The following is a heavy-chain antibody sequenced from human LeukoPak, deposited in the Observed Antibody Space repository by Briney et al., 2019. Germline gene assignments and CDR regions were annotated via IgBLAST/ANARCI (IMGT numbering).Heavy chain of an antibody. J-gene: IGHJ5*02. CDR2: IYPGDSDT. Sequence: GESLKISCKGSGYSFTSYWIAWVRRLPGKGLEWMGIIYPGDSDTRYSPSFQGQVTISADKSISTAYLQWSSLKASDTAMYYCARHHLPAAIQVGFDPWGQGTLVTVSS. CDR3: ARHHLPAAIQVGFDP. D-gene: IGHD2-2*01. CDR1: GYSFTSYW. V-gene: IGHV5-51*01.